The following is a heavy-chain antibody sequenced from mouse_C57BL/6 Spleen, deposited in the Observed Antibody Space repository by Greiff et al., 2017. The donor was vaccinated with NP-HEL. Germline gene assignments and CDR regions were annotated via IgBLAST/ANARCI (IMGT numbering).Heavy chain of an antibody. D-gene: IGHD1-1*01. J-gene: IGHJ2*01. CDR2: IYPSDSET. V-gene: IGHV1-61*01. CDR3: ARGYYYGSSYVPDY. CDR1: GYTFTSYW. Sequence: QVQLQQPGAELVRPGSSVKLSCKASGYTFTSYWMDWVKQRPGQGLEWIGNIYPSDSETHYNQKFKDKATLTVDKSSSTAYMQLSSLTSEDSAVYYCARGYYYGSSYVPDYWGQGTTLTVPS.